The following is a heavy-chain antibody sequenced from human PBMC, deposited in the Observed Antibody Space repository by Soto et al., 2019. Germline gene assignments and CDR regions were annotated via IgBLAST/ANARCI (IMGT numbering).Heavy chain of an antibody. CDR3: ARWRGALDY. Sequence: GASVKVSCKTSGYSFSSFSLHWVRQAPGQRLEWMGWISADTGNIQYSQSFQGRVTITRDAPASTAYLELGSLTSEDTAIYYCARWRGALDYWGQGTLVTVSS. D-gene: IGHD3-10*01. CDR1: GYSFSSFS. V-gene: IGHV1-3*01. CDR2: ISADTGNI. J-gene: IGHJ4*02.